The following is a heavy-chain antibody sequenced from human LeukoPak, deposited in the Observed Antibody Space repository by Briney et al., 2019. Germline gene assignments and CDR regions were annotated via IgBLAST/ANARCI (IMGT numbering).Heavy chain of an antibody. J-gene: IGHJ4*02. D-gene: IGHD3-22*01. V-gene: IGHV3-53*01. Sequence: GGSLRLSCAASGFIVSSDYMSWVRQAPGKGLVWVSIISSGGNTYYADSVKGRFTISRDISKNTLYLQMNGLRAEDTAVYYCAREVRGYYFDYWGQGTLVTVSS. CDR2: ISSGGNT. CDR3: AREVRGYYFDY. CDR1: GFIVSSDY.